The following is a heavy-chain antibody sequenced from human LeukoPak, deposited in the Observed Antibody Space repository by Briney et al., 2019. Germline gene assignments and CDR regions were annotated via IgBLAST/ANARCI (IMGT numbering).Heavy chain of an antibody. Sequence: ASVKVSCKTSGGTFSSYAISWVRQAPGQGLEWMGGIIPIFGTANYAQKFQGRVTITADESTSTAYMELSSLRSEDTAVYYCAREPIRGYSYGDPFDYWGQGTLVTVSS. CDR1: GGTFSSYA. V-gene: IGHV1-69*01. CDR3: AREPIRGYSYGDPFDY. CDR2: IIPIFGTA. J-gene: IGHJ4*02. D-gene: IGHD5-18*01.